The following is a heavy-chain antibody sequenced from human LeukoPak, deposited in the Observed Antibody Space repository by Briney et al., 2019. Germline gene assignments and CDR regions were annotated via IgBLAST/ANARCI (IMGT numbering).Heavy chain of an antibody. CDR2: ISWNSGSI. J-gene: IGHJ4*02. CDR3: AKDRALRGRGLYYFDY. V-gene: IGHV3-9*01. CDR1: GFTFDDYA. D-gene: IGHD3-10*01. Sequence: GGSLRLSCAASGFTFDDYAMHWVRQAPGKGLEWVSGISWNSGSIGYADSMKGRFTISRDNAKNSLYLQMNSLRSGDTALYYCAKDRALRGRGLYYFDYWGQGTLVTVSS.